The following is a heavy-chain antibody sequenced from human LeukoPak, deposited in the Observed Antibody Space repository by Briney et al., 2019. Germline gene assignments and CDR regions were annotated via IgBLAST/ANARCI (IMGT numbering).Heavy chain of an antibody. CDR1: GGSISNF. D-gene: IGHD3-10*01. Sequence: PSETLSLTCNVSGGSISNFWTWIRQPAGKGLEWIGRIHASGTTNYNSSLKSRVSMSVDTSKNQFSLKLTSVTAADTAVYFCARDGADVYGRAFDYWGQGTLVSVSP. CDR3: ARDGADVYGRAFDY. J-gene: IGHJ4*02. CDR2: IHASGTT. V-gene: IGHV4-4*07.